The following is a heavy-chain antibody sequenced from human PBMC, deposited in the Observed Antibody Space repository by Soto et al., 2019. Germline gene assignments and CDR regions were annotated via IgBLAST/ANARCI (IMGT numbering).Heavy chain of an antibody. J-gene: IGHJ4*02. D-gene: IGHD6-6*01. CDR3: ARGCLSYSSSYGY. CDR2: ISSSSSYI. CDR1: GFTFSSYS. V-gene: IGHV3-21*01. Sequence: GGSLRLSCAASGFTFSSYSMNWVRQAPGKGLEWVSSISSSSSYIYYADSVKGRFTISRDNAKNSLYLQMNSLRAEDTAVYYCARGCLSYSSSYGYCGQGTLVTVSS.